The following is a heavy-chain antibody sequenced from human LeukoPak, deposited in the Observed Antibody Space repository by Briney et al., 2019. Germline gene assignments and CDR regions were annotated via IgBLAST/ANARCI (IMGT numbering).Heavy chain of an antibody. J-gene: IGHJ5*02. D-gene: IGHD3-10*01. Sequence: SETLSLTCTVSGGSISSYYWSWIRQPAGKGLEWIGRIYTSGSTNYNPSLKIRVTMSVDTSKNQFSLKLSSVTAADTAVYYCARGGSGSYFSWLDPWGQGTLVSVSS. V-gene: IGHV4-4*07. CDR3: ARGGSGSYFSWLDP. CDR2: IYTSGST. CDR1: GGSISSYY.